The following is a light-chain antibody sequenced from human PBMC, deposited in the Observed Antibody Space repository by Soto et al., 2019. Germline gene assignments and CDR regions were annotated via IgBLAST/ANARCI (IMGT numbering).Light chain of an antibody. J-gene: IGKJ3*01. CDR2: GAS. CDR1: LNIRND. Sequence: AIQLTQSPSSLSASIGDRVTITCRASLNIRNDLAWFQQRPGKAPKLLISGASTLQSGVPSRFSGSGSGTHFTLTISSLQPDDFATYYCLQDYNFPFTFGPGTKVDL. CDR3: LQDYNFPFT. V-gene: IGKV1-6*01.